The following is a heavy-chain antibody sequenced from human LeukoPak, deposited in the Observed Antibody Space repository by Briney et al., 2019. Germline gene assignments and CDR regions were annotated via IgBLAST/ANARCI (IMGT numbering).Heavy chain of an antibody. J-gene: IGHJ5*02. D-gene: IGHD7-27*01. V-gene: IGHV4-61*01. CDR3: ARDNRDPELGIGNWFDP. Sequence: SETLSLTCSVSGGSISSSSYYWSWIRQPPGKGLEWIGYIYYSGSTNYNPTLKSRVTISVDTSKNQFSLKLSSVTAADTAVYYCARDNRDPELGIGNWFDPWGQGTLVTVSS. CDR2: IYYSGST. CDR1: GGSISSSSYY.